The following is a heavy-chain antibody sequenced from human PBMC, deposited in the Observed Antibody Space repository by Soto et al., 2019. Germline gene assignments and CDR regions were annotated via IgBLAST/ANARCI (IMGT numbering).Heavy chain of an antibody. J-gene: IGHJ4*02. CDR3: ARDDYGIYPY. CDR2: VDPRTGGA. V-gene: IGHV1-2*02. CDR1: GCAITAYY. Sequence: GASVKVSCKASGCAITAYYIHWVRQAPGQGLEWMGWVDPRTGGAIYAQKFQDRVTMTRDTSISTVYMDLSGLRSDDTALYYCARDDYGIYPYWGQGTLVTVSS. D-gene: IGHD1-26*01.